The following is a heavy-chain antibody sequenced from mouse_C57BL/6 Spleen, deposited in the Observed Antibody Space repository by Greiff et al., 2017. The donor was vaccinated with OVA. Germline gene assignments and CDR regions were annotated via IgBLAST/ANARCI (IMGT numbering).Heavy chain of an antibody. CDR1: GFSLTSYG. V-gene: IGHV2-9*01. Sequence: QVQLKESGPGLVAPSQSLSIPCTVSGFSLTSYGVAWVRQPPGQGLAWLGVIWGGGSTNYNSALMSSLSISKDNSKSQVFLKMNSLQTEDTAMDDGAKSTYGDEGYAMDDWGQGTSVTVAS. D-gene: IGHD2-13*01. J-gene: IGHJ4*01. CDR2: IWGGGST. CDR3: AKSTYGDEGYAMDD.